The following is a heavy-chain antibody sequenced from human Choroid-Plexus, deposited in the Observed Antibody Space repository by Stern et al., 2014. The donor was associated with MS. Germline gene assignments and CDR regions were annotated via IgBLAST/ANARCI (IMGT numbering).Heavy chain of an antibody. Sequence: VQLVESGAEVKKPGASVKVSCKTSGYIFTGYYIHWVRQAPGQGLEWMAWINPNTGGTKYAQKFQGRVTMSRDTSISTAYVELSSLTSDDTAVYFCARGQRGNTIFGVVTDYYYLGMDGWGQGATVTVSS. D-gene: IGHD3-3*01. CDR2: INPNTGGT. V-gene: IGHV1-2*02. J-gene: IGHJ6*02. CDR1: GYIFTGYY. CDR3: ARGQRGNTIFGVVTDYYYLGMDG.